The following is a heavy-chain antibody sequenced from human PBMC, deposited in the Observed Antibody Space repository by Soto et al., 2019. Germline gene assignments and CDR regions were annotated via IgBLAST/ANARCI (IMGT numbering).Heavy chain of an antibody. CDR2: ISGSGGST. CDR1: GFTFSSYA. V-gene: IGHV3-23*01. CDR3: AKDKGFGGVIVILVSAFDI. J-gene: IGHJ3*02. D-gene: IGHD3-16*02. Sequence: PGGSLRLSCAASGFTFSSYAMSWVRQAPGKGLEWVSAISGSGGSTYYADSVKGRFIISRDNSKNTLYLQMNSLRAEDTAVYYCAKDKGFGGVIVILVSAFDIWGQGTMVTVSS.